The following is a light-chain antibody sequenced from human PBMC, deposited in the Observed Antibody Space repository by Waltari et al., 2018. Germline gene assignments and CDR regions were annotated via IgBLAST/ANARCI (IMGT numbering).Light chain of an antibody. CDR3: QVWDSSSDHRV. Sequence: SYVVTQPPSVSVAPGKTASITCGGNNIGSKSVHWYQQKSGQAPVLVVYDDSDRPSGIPERFSGSNSGNTATLTISRVEAGDEADYYCQVWDSSSDHRVFGGGTKLTVL. CDR2: DDS. J-gene: IGLJ3*02. V-gene: IGLV3-21*03. CDR1: NIGSKS.